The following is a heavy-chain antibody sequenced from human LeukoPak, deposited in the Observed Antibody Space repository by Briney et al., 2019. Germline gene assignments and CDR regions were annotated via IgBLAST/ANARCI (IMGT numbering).Heavy chain of an antibody. D-gene: IGHD2-2*01. CDR1: GFTFSSYS. CDR2: ISSSSSYI. CDR3: ARAVRAAMTEYYFDY. V-gene: IGHV3-21*01. J-gene: IGHJ4*02. Sequence: GGSLRLSCAASGFTFSSYSMNWVRQAPGKGLEWVSSISSSSSYIYYADSVKGRFTISRDNAKNSLYLQMNSLRAEDTAVYYCARAVRAAMTEYYFDYWGQGTLVTVSS.